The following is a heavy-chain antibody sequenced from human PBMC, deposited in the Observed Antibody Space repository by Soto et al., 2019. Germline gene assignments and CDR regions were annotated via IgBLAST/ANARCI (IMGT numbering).Heavy chain of an antibody. CDR2: IYQSAST. J-gene: IGHJ6*02. CDR3: ARLRVEYCSGGRCAYYYGRDV. Sequence: PPQTLSPTCVLFGDSTSTSKWGSCVRQHPGGGLGLGGEIYQSASTNYNPSLKSRAIISVDKSKNQFSLKLSSVTDADTAVYYCARLRVEYCSGGRCAYYYGRDVWSQGTTVT. CDR1: GDSTSTSKW. D-gene: IGHD2-15*01. V-gene: IGHV4-4*03.